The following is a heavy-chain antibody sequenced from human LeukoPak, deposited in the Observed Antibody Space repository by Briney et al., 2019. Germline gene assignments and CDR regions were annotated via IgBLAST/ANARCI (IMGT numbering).Heavy chain of an antibody. CDR2: IYYSGST. CDR3: ARSPRFGYCSGGSCYGLTAYYFDY. D-gene: IGHD2-15*01. CDR1: GGSISSSSYY. J-gene: IGHJ4*02. V-gene: IGHV4-39*01. Sequence: SETLSLTCTVSGGSISSSSYYWGWIRQPPGKGLEWIGSIYYSGSTYYNPSLKSRVTISVDTSKNQFSLKLSSVTAADTAVYYCARSPRFGYCSGGSCYGLTAYYFDYWGQGTLVTVSS.